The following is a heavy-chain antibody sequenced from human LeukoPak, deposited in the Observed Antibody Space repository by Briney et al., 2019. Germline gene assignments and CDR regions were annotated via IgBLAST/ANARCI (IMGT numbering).Heavy chain of an antibody. CDR2: INPNSGGT. Sequence: ASVEVSCKASGYTFTGYYMHWVRQAPGQGLEWMGWINPNSGGTNYAQRFQGRVTMTRDTSISTAYMELSRLRSDDTAVYYCARDLEYSYGFGYYYYYMDVWGKGTTVTVSS. CDR3: ARDLEYSYGFGYYYYYMDV. CDR1: GYTFTGYY. V-gene: IGHV1-2*02. J-gene: IGHJ6*03. D-gene: IGHD5-18*01.